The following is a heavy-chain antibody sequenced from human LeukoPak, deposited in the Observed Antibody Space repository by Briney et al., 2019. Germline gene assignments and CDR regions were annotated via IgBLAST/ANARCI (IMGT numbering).Heavy chain of an antibody. J-gene: IGHJ4*02. CDR3: AKDYDILTGYYLSYYFDY. CDR1: GFTFSSYG. CDR2: ISYDGSNK. Sequence: GGSLRLSCAASGFTFSSYGMHWVRQAPGKGLEWVAVISYDGSNKCYADSVKGRFTISRDNSKNTLYLQMNSLRAEDTAVYYCAKDYDILTGYYLSYYFDYWGQGTLVTVSS. D-gene: IGHD3-9*01. V-gene: IGHV3-30*18.